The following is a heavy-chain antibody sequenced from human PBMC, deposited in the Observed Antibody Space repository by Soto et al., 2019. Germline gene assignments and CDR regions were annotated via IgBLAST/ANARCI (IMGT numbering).Heavy chain of an antibody. CDR3: AHRQGITFGGVIVIEYYFDY. D-gene: IGHD3-16*02. CDR2: IYWDDDK. Sequence: QITLKESGPTLVKPTQTLTLTCTFSGFSLSTSGVGVGWIRQPPGKALEWLALIYWDDDKRYSPSLKSRLTITKDTSKNQVALTMTNMDPMDTATYYCAHRQGITFGGVIVIEYYFDYWGQGTLVTVSS. V-gene: IGHV2-5*02. J-gene: IGHJ4*02. CDR1: GFSLSTSGVG.